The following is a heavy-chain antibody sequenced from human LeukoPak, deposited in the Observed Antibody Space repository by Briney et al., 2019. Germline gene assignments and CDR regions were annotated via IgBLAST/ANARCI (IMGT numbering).Heavy chain of an antibody. D-gene: IGHD2-15*01. J-gene: IGHJ4*02. Sequence: SETLSLTCTVSGGSISSSSYYWGWIRQPPGKGLEGIGSIYYSGSTYYNPSLKSRVTISVDTSKNQFSLKLSSVTAADPAVYYCARSDCSGGSCYGPIIYWGQGTLVTVPS. CDR1: GGSISSSSYY. CDR3: ARSDCSGGSCYGPIIY. V-gene: IGHV4-39*01. CDR2: IYYSGST.